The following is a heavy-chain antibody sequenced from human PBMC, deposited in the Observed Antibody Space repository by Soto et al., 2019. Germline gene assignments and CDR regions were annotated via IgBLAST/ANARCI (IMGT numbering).Heavy chain of an antibody. CDR1: GFTFSSYA. D-gene: IGHD4-17*01. J-gene: IGHJ6*04. Sequence: EVQLVESGEGLVQPGGSLRLSCAASGFTFSSYAIHWVRQAPGKGLEYVSAISSNGGSTYYADSVKGRFTISRDNSKNTLYLQMGSLRAEDMAVYYCARGYGDFDYYYYGMDVWGKGTTVTVSS. CDR3: ARGYGDFDYYYYGMDV. CDR2: ISSNGGST. V-gene: IGHV3-64*02.